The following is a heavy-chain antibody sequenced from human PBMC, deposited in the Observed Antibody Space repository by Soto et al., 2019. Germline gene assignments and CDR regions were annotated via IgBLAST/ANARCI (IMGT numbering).Heavy chain of an antibody. Sequence: SETLSLTCTVSGGSISSYYWSWIRQPPGKGLEWIGYIYYSGSTNYNPSLKSRVTISVDTSKNQFSLYLEMSSLRPEDTALYYCVKDGPAAGFRASFDNWGQGTQVTVSS. CDR2: IYYSGST. CDR1: GGSISSYY. CDR3: VKDGPAAGFRASFDN. J-gene: IGHJ4*02. D-gene: IGHD6-13*01. V-gene: IGHV4-59*01.